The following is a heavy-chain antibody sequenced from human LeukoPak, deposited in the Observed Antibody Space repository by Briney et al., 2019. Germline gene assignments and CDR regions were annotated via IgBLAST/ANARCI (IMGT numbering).Heavy chain of an antibody. CDR3: ARMSGGDWFDT. CDR2: IYTSGST. CDR1: GGSISSGSYY. D-gene: IGHD1-1*01. Sequence: RASQTLPLTCTVSGGSISSGSYYWSWIRQPAGKGLEWIGRIYTSGSTNYNPSLKSRVTISVDTSKNQFSLKLSSVTAAETAVYYCARMSGGDWFDTWGQGTLGTVSS. V-gene: IGHV4-61*02. J-gene: IGHJ5*02.